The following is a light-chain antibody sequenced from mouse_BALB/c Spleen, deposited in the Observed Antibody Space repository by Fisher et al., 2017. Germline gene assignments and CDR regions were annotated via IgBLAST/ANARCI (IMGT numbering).Light chain of an antibody. Sequence: IVITQSPAIMSASPGEKVTMTRSASSSVSYMHWYQQKSGTSPKRWIYDTSKLASGVPARFSGSGSGTSYSLTISSMEAEDAATYYCQQFTSSPWTFGGGTKLEIK. CDR2: DTS. CDR3: QQFTSSPWT. CDR1: SSVSY. V-gene: IGKV4-59*01. J-gene: IGKJ1*01.